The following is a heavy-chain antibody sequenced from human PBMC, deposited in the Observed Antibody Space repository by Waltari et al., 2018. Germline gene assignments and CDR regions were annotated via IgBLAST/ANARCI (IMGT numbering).Heavy chain of an antibody. CDR3: ARRVGYDSSGYLIDY. V-gene: IGHV4-38-2*01. CDR2: IYHSGGT. Sequence: QVQLQESGPGLVKPSETLSLTCAVSGYSISSGYYWGWIRQPPGKGLEWIGSIYHSGGTYYNPSLKSRVTISVDTSKNQFSLKLSSVTAADTAVYYCARRVGYDSSGYLIDYWGQGTLVTVSS. J-gene: IGHJ4*02. CDR1: GYSISSGYY. D-gene: IGHD3-22*01.